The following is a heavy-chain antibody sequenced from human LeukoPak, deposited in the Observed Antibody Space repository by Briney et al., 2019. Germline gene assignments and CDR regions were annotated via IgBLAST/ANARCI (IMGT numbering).Heavy chain of an antibody. CDR2: GYYSGST. Sequence: PGGSLRLSCAVSGFTFSSYAMTWVRQPPGKGLEWIGSGYYSGSTNYNPSLKSRVTISVDTSKNQFSLNLRSVTAADTAVYYYARRPYYYMDVWGRGTTVTVSS. J-gene: IGHJ6*03. CDR3: ARRPYYYMDV. V-gene: IGHV4-39*01. CDR1: GFTFSSYA.